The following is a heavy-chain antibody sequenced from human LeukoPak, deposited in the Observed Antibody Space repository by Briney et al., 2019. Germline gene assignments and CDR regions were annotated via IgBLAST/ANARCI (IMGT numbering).Heavy chain of an antibody. J-gene: IGHJ5*02. V-gene: IGHV1-2*02. CDR1: GYTFTGYY. CDR2: INPNSGGT. CDR3: ARDLAAAGPEVWFDP. Sequence: ASVKVSCKASGYTFTGYYMHWVRQAPGQGLEWMGWINPNSGGTNYAQKFQGRVIMTRDTSISTAYMELSRLRSDDTAVYYCARDLAAAGPEVWFDPWGQGTLVTVSS. D-gene: IGHD6-13*01.